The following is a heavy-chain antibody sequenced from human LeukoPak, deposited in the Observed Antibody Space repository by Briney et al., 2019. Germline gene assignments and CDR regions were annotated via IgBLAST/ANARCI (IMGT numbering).Heavy chain of an antibody. Sequence: SETLSLTCTVSGYSISSGYYWGWMRQPPEKGVEWIACIYHSGSTYYNPSLKSRVTISVDTSKNQFSLKLSSVTAADTAVYYCARDLKDYNWNDLSWFDPWGQGTLVTVSS. CDR3: ARDLKDYNWNDLSWFDP. CDR1: GYSISSGYY. D-gene: IGHD1-20*01. V-gene: IGHV4-38-2*02. CDR2: IYHSGST. J-gene: IGHJ5*02.